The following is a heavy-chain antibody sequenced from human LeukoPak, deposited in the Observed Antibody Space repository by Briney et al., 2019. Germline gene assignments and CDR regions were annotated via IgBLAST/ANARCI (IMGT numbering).Heavy chain of an antibody. CDR2: IYSGGST. D-gene: IGHD3-3*01. V-gene: IGHV3-53*01. CDR3: ARVGNSPDGYDFWSGYYTYYYYYMDV. CDR1: GFTVSSNY. Sequence: GGSLRLSCAASGFTVSSNYMSWVRQAPGKGLEWVSVIYSGGSTYYADSVKGRFTISRDNSKNTLYLQMNSLRAEDTAVYYCARVGNSPDGYDFWSGYYTYYYYYMDVWGKGTTVTVSS. J-gene: IGHJ6*03.